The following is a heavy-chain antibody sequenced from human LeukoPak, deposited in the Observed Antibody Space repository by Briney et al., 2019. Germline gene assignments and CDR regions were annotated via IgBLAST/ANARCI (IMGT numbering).Heavy chain of an antibody. CDR2: INPNSGGT. CDR3: ARDRREQWLVNWFDP. J-gene: IGHJ5*02. D-gene: IGHD6-19*01. CDR1: GGTFSSYA. V-gene: IGHV1-2*02. Sequence: ASVKVSCKASGGTFSSYAISWVRQAPGQGLEWMGWINPNSGGTNYAQKFQGRVTMTRDTSISTAYMELSRLRSDDTAVYYCARDRREQWLVNWFDPWGQGTLVTVSS.